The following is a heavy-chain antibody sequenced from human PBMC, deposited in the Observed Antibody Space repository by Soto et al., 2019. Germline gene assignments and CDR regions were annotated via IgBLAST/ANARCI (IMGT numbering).Heavy chain of an antibody. D-gene: IGHD5-12*01. J-gene: IGHJ5*02. Sequence: VQLQDSGPGLVKPSQTLSLTGPVSADSITSVGYYWSWIRQHPGKGLEWIGYIYNSGSTHYNPSLKSRITMSVDTSKNQFSLKLSSVTVADTAVYFCARETVGTIDRWGQGTLVTVSS. CDR3: ARETVGTIDR. CDR1: ADSITSVGYY. V-gene: IGHV4-31*03. CDR2: IYNSGST.